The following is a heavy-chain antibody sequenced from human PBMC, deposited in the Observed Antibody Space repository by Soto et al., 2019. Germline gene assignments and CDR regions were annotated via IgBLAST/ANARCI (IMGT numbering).Heavy chain of an antibody. CDR3: TSGLDDAKIHH. J-gene: IGHJ1*01. Sequence: GGSLRLSCAASGFTVSSNFMNWVRQAPGKGLEWLSVIFPGGSTYYADSVKGRFAISRDTSKNTLSLQMNSLRVEDTAVYYCTSGLDDAKIHHWGQGTLVTVSS. D-gene: IGHD1-1*01. CDR2: IFPGGST. CDR1: GFTVSSNF. V-gene: IGHV3-66*01.